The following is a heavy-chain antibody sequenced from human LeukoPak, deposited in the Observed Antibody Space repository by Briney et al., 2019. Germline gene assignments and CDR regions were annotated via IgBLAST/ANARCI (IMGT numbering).Heavy chain of an antibody. CDR1: GITFSNSA. J-gene: IGHJ3*02. CDR2: IVVGSGNT. CDR3: AAEDDYIWKSYRSLDI. Sequence: SVKVSCKASGITFSNSAMQWVRQARGQRLEWIGWIVVGSGNTNYAQKLQGRVTITRDMSTSTAYVELSSLRSDDTAVYYCAAEDDYIWKSYRSLDIWGQGTMVTVSS. V-gene: IGHV1-58*02. D-gene: IGHD3-16*02.